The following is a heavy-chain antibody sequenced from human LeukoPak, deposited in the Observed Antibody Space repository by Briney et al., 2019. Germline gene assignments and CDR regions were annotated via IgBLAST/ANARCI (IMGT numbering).Heavy chain of an antibody. CDR3: ARSSRELGGYAPWELMPPFDY. D-gene: IGHD1-7*01. CDR2: IKSKTDGGTT. J-gene: IGHJ4*02. Sequence: GGSLRLSCAASGFTFSNAWMSWVRQAPGKGLEWVGRIKSKTDGGTTDYAAPVKGRFTISRDDSKNTLYLQMNSLRAEDTAVYYCARSSRELGGYAPWELMPPFDYWGQGTLVTVSS. V-gene: IGHV3-15*01. CDR1: GFTFSNAW.